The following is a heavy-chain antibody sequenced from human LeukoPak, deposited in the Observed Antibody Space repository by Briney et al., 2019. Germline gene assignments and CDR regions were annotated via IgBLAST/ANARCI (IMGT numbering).Heavy chain of an antibody. J-gene: IGHJ4*02. CDR3: ARAERDYADYGFDH. V-gene: IGHV4-59*01. D-gene: IGHD4-17*01. CDR2: IYYSGTT. CDR1: GGSISSYY. Sequence: SETLSLTCTVSGGSISSYYWSWIRQPAGKGLEWIGYIYYSGTTNYNPSLKSRVTISVDTSKTQFSLRLTSVTAADTAVYYCARAERDYADYGFDHWGQGTLVTVSS.